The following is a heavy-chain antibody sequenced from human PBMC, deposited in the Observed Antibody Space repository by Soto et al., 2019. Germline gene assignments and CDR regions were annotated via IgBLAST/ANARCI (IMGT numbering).Heavy chain of an antibody. V-gene: IGHV4-34*12. CDR3: ARENRLGLWFGERLYYHSYGMDV. Sequence: SERRSLTCAVNGGSLRDSQWSWIRRIPGQGLEWIGQIIYSGATDYNPTLKSRLTISRDTSKNEFSLKLRSVTAADTAVYYCARENRLGLWFGERLYYHSYGMDVWGHGTEVTVS. D-gene: IGHD3-10*01. CDR1: GGSLRDSQ. J-gene: IGHJ6*02. CDR2: IIYSGAT.